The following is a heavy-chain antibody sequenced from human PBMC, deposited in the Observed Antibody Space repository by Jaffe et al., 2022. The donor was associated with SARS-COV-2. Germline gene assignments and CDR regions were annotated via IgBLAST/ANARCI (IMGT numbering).Heavy chain of an antibody. V-gene: IGHV3-23*01. CDR2: ISGSGGST. J-gene: IGHJ2*01. Sequence: EVQLLESGGGLVQPGGSLRLSCAASGFTFSSYAMSWVRQAPGKGLEWVSAISGSGGSTYYADSVKGRFTISRDNSKNTLYLQMNSLRAEDTAVYYCAKGNEYSSPHFSNWYFDLWGRGTLVTVSS. CDR3: AKGNEYSSPHFSNWYFDL. D-gene: IGHD6-6*01. CDR1: GFTFSSYA.